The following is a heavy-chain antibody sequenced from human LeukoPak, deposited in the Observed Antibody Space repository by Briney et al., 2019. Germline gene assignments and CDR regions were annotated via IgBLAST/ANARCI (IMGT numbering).Heavy chain of an antibody. CDR3: ARVPESTPDY. V-gene: IGHV1-8*01. CDR2: MNPNSGNT. Sequence: ASVKVSCKASGYTFTSYDINWVRQATRQGPEWMGWMNPNSGNTGYAQKFQGRVTMTRNTSIRTAYMELSSLRSEDTAVYYCARVPESTPDYWGQGTLVTVSS. CDR1: GYTFTSYD. J-gene: IGHJ4*02.